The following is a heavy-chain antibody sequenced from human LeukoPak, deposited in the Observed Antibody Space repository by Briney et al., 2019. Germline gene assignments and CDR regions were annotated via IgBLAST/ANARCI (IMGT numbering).Heavy chain of an antibody. CDR1: GFTFSSHG. CDR2: IRGDGVTT. CDR3: ARSDTDYGSGSYNYYYMDA. V-gene: IGHV3-21*01. D-gene: IGHD3-10*01. Sequence: GGSLRLSCAASGFTFSSHGMNWVHQAPGKVLEWVSGIRGDGVTTYYADSVKGRFTISRDNAKNSLYLQMNSLRAEDTAVYYCARSDTDYGSGSYNYYYMDAWGKGTTVTISS. J-gene: IGHJ6*03.